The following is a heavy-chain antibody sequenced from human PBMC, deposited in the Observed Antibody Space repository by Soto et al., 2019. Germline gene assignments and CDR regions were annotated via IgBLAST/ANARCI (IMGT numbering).Heavy chain of an antibody. V-gene: IGHV1-46*01. Sequence: GASVKVSCKASGYTFTSYYMHWLRQAPGQGLEWMGIINLSGGSITYAQKFQGRVTMTRDTSTSTVYMELSSLRSEDTAVYYCARSACSGGSCYKAHFDYWGQGTLVTVSS. CDR3: ARSACSGGSCYKAHFDY. CDR2: INLSGGSI. CDR1: GYTFTSYY. J-gene: IGHJ4*02. D-gene: IGHD2-15*01.